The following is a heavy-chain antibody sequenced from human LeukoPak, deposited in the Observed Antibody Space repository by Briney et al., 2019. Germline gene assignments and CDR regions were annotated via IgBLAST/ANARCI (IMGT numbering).Heavy chain of an antibody. Sequence: GASVKVSCKASGCTFSSYAISWVRQAPGQGLDWMGGIIPIFGTANYAQKFQGRVTITADESTSTAYMELSSLRSEDTAVYYCARGRDSGSYSHFQHWGQGTLVTVSS. CDR1: GCTFSSYA. J-gene: IGHJ1*01. V-gene: IGHV1-69*13. D-gene: IGHD1-26*01. CDR2: IIPIFGTA. CDR3: ARGRDSGSYSHFQH.